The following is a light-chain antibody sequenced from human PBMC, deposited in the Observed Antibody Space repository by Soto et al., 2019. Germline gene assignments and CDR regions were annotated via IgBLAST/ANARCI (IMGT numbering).Light chain of an antibody. CDR2: GAS. CDR3: QKYNSAPET. Sequence: DIQMTQSPSSLSASVGDRVTITCRASQGISNFLAWYQQRPGKVPKLLIYGASTLQSGFPSRFRGRGAGTDFTLTISSLQPEDVATYYCQKYNSAPETFGPGTKVDIK. V-gene: IGKV1-27*01. CDR1: QGISNF. J-gene: IGKJ3*01.